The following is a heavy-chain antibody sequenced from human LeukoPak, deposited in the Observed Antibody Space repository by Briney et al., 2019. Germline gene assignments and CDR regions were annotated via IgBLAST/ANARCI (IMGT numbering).Heavy chain of an antibody. V-gene: IGHV6-1*01. CDR2: TYYRSKLYN. Sequence: SQTLSLTCAISGDSVSSNSAAWNWLRQSPSRGLEWLGRTYYRSKLYNDYAVSVKSQIKIIPDTSKNQFYLQLKSVTPEDTAVYYCASYAFEIWGQGTMVSVSS. CDR1: GDSVSSNSAA. CDR3: ASYAFEI. J-gene: IGHJ3*02.